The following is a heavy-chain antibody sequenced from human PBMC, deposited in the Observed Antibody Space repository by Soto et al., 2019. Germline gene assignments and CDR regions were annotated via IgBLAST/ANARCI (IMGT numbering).Heavy chain of an antibody. Sequence: QVQLVESGGGVVQPGRSLRLSCAASGFTFSSYAMHWVRQAPGKGLEWVAVISYDGSNKYYADSVKGRFTSSRDNSKNTLYLQMNSLRAEDTAVYYCVRGIYYYGSGSGRFDYWGQGTLVTVSS. CDR2: ISYDGSNK. CDR1: GFTFSSYA. J-gene: IGHJ4*02. D-gene: IGHD3-10*01. V-gene: IGHV3-30-3*01. CDR3: VRGIYYYGSGSGRFDY.